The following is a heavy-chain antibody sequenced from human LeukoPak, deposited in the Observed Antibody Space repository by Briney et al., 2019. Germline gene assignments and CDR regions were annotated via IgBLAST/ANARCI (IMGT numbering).Heavy chain of an antibody. CDR3: ARGTMVRGVKNWFDP. CDR1: GYSISSGDY. V-gene: IGHV4-38-2*01. D-gene: IGHD3-10*01. CDR2: IYHSGST. J-gene: IGHJ5*02. Sequence: PSETLSLTCAVSGYSISSGDYWGWIRQPPGKGLEWIGSIYHSGSTYYNPSLKSRVTISVDTSKNQFSLKLSSVTAADTAVYYCARGTMVRGVKNWFDPWGQGTLVTVSS.